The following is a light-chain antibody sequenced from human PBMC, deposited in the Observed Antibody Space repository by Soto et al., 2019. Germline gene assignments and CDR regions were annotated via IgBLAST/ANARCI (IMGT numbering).Light chain of an antibody. CDR3: QQYGSPPPVFT. Sequence: EIGLTQSPGTLSLSPGERATLSCRASQSVSSSYLAWYQQKPGQAPRLLIYGASSRATGIPDRFSGSGSGTDFTLTISRLEPEDFAVYYCQQYGSPPPVFTFGPGTKVDIK. V-gene: IGKV3-20*01. CDR2: GAS. CDR1: QSVSSSY. J-gene: IGKJ3*01.